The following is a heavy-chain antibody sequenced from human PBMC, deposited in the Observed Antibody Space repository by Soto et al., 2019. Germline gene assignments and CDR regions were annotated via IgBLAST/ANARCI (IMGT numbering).Heavy chain of an antibody. CDR3: AKASLGGGSAKKVVDY. CDR2: ISGSGGST. CDR1: GFTFSSYA. Sequence: EVQLLESGGGLVQPGGSLRLSCAASGFTFSSYAMSWVRQAPGKGLEWVSAISGSGGSTYYADSVKGRFTISRDNSKNTLYLQMNSLRAEDTAVYYCAKASLGGGSAKKVVDYWGQGTLVTVSS. V-gene: IGHV3-23*01. D-gene: IGHD2-15*01. J-gene: IGHJ4*02.